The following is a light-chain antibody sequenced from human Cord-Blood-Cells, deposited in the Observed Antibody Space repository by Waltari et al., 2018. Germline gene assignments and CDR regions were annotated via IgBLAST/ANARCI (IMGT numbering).Light chain of an antibody. CDR1: NIGSKS. CDR2: YDS. Sequence: SYVLTQPPSVSVAPGKTARITCGGNNIGSKSVHWYQQKPGQAPVVCIYYDSDRPSGIPERFSGSNSGNTATLTISRVEAGDEADYYCQVWDSSSDHRYVFGTGTKVTVL. V-gene: IGLV3-21*04. J-gene: IGLJ1*01. CDR3: QVWDSSSDHRYV.